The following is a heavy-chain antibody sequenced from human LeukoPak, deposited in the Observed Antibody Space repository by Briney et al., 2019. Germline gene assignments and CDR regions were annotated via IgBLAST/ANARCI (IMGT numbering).Heavy chain of an antibody. CDR1: GFTFSGSA. CDR2: IRSKANSYAT. J-gene: IGHJ3*02. Sequence: GGSLRLSCAASGFTFSGSAMHWVRQASGKGLEWVGRIRSKANSYATAYAASVKGRFTISRDDSKNTAYLQMNSLKTEDTAVYYCSRHILLWFGEPTCDAFDIWGQGTMVTVSS. V-gene: IGHV3-73*01. CDR3: SRHILLWFGEPTCDAFDI. D-gene: IGHD3-10*01.